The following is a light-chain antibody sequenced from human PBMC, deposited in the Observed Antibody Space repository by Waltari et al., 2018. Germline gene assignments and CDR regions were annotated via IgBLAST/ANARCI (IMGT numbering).Light chain of an antibody. J-gene: IGKJ3*01. Sequence: DIQMTHSPSSLSASVGDKVTITCRASQGISSWLAWYQQKPGKAPKLLISAASSLQSGVPSRFSGSGSGTDYTLTISSLQAEDFATYYCQQGYNTPFTFGPGTKLDIK. CDR2: AAS. V-gene: IGKV1-12*01. CDR3: QQGYNTPFT. CDR1: QGISSW.